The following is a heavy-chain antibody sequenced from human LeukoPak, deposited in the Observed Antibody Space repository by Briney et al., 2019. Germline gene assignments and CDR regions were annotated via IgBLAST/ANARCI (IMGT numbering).Heavy chain of an antibody. D-gene: IGHD2-2*01. CDR2: ISAYNGNT. CDR3: ARDRVPYCSSTSCPGYDY. J-gene: IGHJ4*02. V-gene: IGHV1-18*01. Sequence: GSSVKASCKASGYTFTSYGISWVRQAPGQGLEWMGWISAYNGNTNYAQKLQGRVTMTTDTSTSTAYMELRSLRSDDTAVYYCARDRVPYCSSTSCPGYDYWGQGTLVTVSS. CDR1: GYTFTSYG.